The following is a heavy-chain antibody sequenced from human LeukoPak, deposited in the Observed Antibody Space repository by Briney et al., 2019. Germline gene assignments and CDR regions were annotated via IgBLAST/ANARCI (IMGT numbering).Heavy chain of an antibody. CDR3: ARDWSGYNSSGYNTLGY. CDR2: ISAYNGNT. CDR1: GYTFTSYG. D-gene: IGHD3-22*01. J-gene: IGHJ4*02. Sequence: GASVKVSCKASGYTFTSYGISWVRQAPGQGLEWMGWISAYNGNTNYAQKLQGRVTMTRDTSTSTVYMELSSLRSEDTAVYYCARDWSGYNSSGYNTLGYWGQGTLVTVSS. V-gene: IGHV1-18*01.